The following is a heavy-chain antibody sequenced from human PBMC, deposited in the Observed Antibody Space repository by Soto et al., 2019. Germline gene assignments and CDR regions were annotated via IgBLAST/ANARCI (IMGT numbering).Heavy chain of an antibody. V-gene: IGHV3-33*01. CDR3: ARDRPRASRYFDL. Sequence: GGSLRLSCAASGFTFSSYGMHWVRQAPGKGLEWVAVIWYDGSNKYYADSVKGRFTISRDNSKNTLYLQMNSLRAEDTAVYYCARDRPRASRYFDLWGRGTLVTVSS. CDR2: IWYDGSNK. CDR1: GFTFSSYG. J-gene: IGHJ2*01.